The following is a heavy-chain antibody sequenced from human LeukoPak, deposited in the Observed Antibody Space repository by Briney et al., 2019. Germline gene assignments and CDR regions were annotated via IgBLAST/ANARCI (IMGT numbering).Heavy chain of an antibody. V-gene: IGHV1-46*01. J-gene: IGHJ5*02. Sequence: ASVKVSCKASGYTFTSYYMHWVRQAPGQGLEWMGIINPSGGSTSYAQKFQGRVTMTRDTSTSTVYMELSSLRSEDTAVYYCARGGRYYDYVWGSYRYTHNWFDPWGQGTLVTVSS. CDR2: INPSGGST. D-gene: IGHD3-16*02. CDR3: ARGGRYYDYVWGSYRYTHNWFDP. CDR1: GYTFTSYY.